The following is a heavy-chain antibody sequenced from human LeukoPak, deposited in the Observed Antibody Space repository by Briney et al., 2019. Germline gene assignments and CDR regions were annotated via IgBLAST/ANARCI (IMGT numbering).Heavy chain of an antibody. CDR3: ARVGGVLTYCGGDCYLDY. Sequence: GGSLRLSCAASGFTFSSYWMHWVRQVPGKGLVWVSLIHSDGSTIIYADSVKGRFTISRDNAKKTLYLQMDSLRVEDMAVYYCARVGGVLTYCGGDCYLDYWGQGTLVTVSS. J-gene: IGHJ4*02. CDR1: GFTFSSYW. D-gene: IGHD2-21*02. CDR2: IHSDGSTI. V-gene: IGHV3-74*01.